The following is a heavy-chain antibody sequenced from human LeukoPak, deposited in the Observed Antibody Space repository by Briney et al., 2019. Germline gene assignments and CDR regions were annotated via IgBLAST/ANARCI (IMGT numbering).Heavy chain of an antibody. Sequence: GGSLRLSCAASGFTFSSYWMSWVRQAPGKGLEWVANIKQDGSEKYYVDSVKGRFTISRDNAKNSLYLQMNSLRTEDTAVYYCARGIRFLEWLLWDYFDYWGQGTLVTVSS. CDR3: ARGIRFLEWLLWDYFDY. CDR1: GFTFSSYW. CDR2: IKQDGSEK. J-gene: IGHJ4*02. V-gene: IGHV3-7*01. D-gene: IGHD3-3*01.